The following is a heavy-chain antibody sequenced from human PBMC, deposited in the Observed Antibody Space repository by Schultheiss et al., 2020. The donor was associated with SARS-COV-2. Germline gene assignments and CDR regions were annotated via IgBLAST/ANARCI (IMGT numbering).Heavy chain of an antibody. CDR3: ARDPLRVSDYGDYDFDYYYYGMDV. D-gene: IGHD4-17*01. V-gene: IGHV4-4*02. CDR2: VYHSGST. CDR1: GGSISSSNW. J-gene: IGHJ6*02. Sequence: SQTLSLTCEVSGGSISSSNWWTWVRQPPGKGLEWVGEVYHSGSTNYNPSLKSRVTISVDTSKNQFSLKLSSVTAADTAVYYCARDPLRVSDYGDYDFDYYYYGMDVWGQGTTVTVSS.